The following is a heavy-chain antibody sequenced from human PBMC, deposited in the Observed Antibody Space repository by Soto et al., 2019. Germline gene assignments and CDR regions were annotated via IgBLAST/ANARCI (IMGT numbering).Heavy chain of an antibody. CDR2: IIPIFGTA. V-gene: IGHV1-69*13. Sequence: VKVSCKASGGTFSSYAISWVRQAPGQGLEWMGGIIPIFGTANYAQKFQGRVTITADESTSTAYMELSSLRSEDTAVYYCARGRPAIAALYYYGMDVWGQGTPVTVYS. D-gene: IGHD6-6*01. J-gene: IGHJ6*02. CDR3: ARGRPAIAALYYYGMDV. CDR1: GGTFSSYA.